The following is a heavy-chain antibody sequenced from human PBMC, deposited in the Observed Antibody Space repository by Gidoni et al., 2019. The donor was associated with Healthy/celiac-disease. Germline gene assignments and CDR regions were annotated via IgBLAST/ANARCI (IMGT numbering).Heavy chain of an antibody. CDR3: ARSQSRYCSSTSCYEEGNWWFDP. CDR2: INHSGST. CDR1: GGSFSGYY. D-gene: IGHD2-2*01. Sequence: QEQLQQWGAGLLKPSETLSLTCAVYGGSFSGYYWSWIRQPPGKGLEWIGEINHSGSTNYNPSLKSRVTISVDTSKNQFSLKLSSVTAADTAVYYCARSQSRYCSSTSCYEEGNWWFDPWGQGTLVTVSS. J-gene: IGHJ5*02. V-gene: IGHV4-34*01.